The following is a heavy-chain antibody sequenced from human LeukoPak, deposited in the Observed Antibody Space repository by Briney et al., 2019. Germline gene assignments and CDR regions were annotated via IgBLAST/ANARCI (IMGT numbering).Heavy chain of an antibody. CDR2: IYSGGST. CDR1: GFTVSSNY. Sequence: GGSLRLSCAASGFTVSSNYMSWVRQAPGKGLEWVSVIYSGGSTYYADSVKGRLTISRDNSKNTLYLQMNSLRAEDTAVYYCAIYYYDSSGPPPYWGQGTLVTVSS. J-gene: IGHJ4*02. D-gene: IGHD3-22*01. V-gene: IGHV3-66*01. CDR3: AIYYYDSSGPPPY.